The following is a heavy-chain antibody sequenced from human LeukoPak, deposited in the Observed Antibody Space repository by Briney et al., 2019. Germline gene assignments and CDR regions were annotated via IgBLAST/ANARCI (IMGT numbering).Heavy chain of an antibody. D-gene: IGHD6-13*01. CDR1: GGSFSGYY. CDR3: ARQTAAAAAGIGWFDP. V-gene: IGHV4-34*01. Sequence: PLETLSLTCAVYGGSFSGYYWSWIRQPPGKGLEWIGEINHSGSTNYNPSLKSRVTISVDTSKNQFSLKLSSVTAADTAVYYCARQTAAAAAGIGWFDPWGQGTLVTVSS. J-gene: IGHJ5*02. CDR2: INHSGST.